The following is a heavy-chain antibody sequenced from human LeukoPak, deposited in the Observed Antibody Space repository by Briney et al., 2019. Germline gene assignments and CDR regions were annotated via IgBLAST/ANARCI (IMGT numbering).Heavy chain of an antibody. CDR3: ARVGGGHAHYNYHYGMDI. CDR2: ITNSGNSK. Sequence: GGSLRLSCAASEFTFSSYSMNWVRQAPGKGLEWVSYITNSGNSKSYADSVKGRFTISRDNTKNSLYLQMNGLRAEDTAVYYCARVGGGHAHYNYHYGMDIWGQGTTVAVSS. CDR1: EFTFSSYS. J-gene: IGHJ6*02. D-gene: IGHD5-12*01. V-gene: IGHV3-48*01.